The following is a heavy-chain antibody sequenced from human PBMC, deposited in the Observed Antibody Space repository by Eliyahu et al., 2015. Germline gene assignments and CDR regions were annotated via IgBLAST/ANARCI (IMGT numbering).Heavy chain of an antibody. CDR2: ISSNGGST. J-gene: IGHJ6*03. CDR1: GFXFSSYA. V-gene: IGHV3-64D*08. Sequence: EVQLVESGGGLVQPGGSLRLSCSASGFXFSSYAXHWVRQAPGKGXEYVSAISSNGGSTYYADSVKGRFTISRDNSKNTLYLQMSSLRAEDTAVYYCVKDLAYDYVWFAYYYMDVWGKGTTVTVSS. D-gene: IGHD3-16*01. CDR3: VKDLAYDYVWFAYYYMDV.